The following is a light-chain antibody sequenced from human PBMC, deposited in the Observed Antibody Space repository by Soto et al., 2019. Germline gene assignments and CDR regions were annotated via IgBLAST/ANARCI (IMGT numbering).Light chain of an antibody. CDR1: QDITKY. CDR2: DAS. V-gene: IGKV1-33*01. J-gene: IGKJ2*01. Sequence: DIQMTQSPSSLSASVGDRVTITCQASQDITKYLSWFQQKPGKVPKLLIYDASELETGVPSRFSGSGSGTDVTFTISSLQPEDIATYYCQHYDSLPYTFGQGTKLEMK. CDR3: QHYDSLPYT.